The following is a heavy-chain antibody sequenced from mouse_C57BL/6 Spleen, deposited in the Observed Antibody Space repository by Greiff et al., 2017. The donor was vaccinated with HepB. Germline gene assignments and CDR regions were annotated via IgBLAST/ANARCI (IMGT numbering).Heavy chain of an antibody. D-gene: IGHD1-1*01. Sequence: EVQLQESGPVLVKPGASVKMSCKASGYTFTDYYMNWVKQSHGKSLEWIGVINPYNGGTNYNQKFKGKATLTVDKSSSTAYMELNSLTSEDSAVYYCARWDTTVVEGFDYWGQGTTLTVSS. V-gene: IGHV1-19*01. CDR2: INPYNGGT. CDR3: ARWDTTVVEGFDY. CDR1: GYTFTDYY. J-gene: IGHJ2*01.